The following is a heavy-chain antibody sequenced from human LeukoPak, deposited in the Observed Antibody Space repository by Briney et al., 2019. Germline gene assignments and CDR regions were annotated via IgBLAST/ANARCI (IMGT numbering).Heavy chain of an antibody. Sequence: GRSLRLSCAASGFIFSRHGMHWVRQAPGKGLEWVAVISYDGSIKYYADSVKGRFTISRDNSKNTLYLQMNSLRAADTAVYYCAKYCSGARCYQGLGYWGQGTLVTVSS. J-gene: IGHJ4*02. CDR3: AKYCSGARCYQGLGY. V-gene: IGHV3-30*18. CDR1: GFIFSRHG. CDR2: ISYDGSIK. D-gene: IGHD2-15*01.